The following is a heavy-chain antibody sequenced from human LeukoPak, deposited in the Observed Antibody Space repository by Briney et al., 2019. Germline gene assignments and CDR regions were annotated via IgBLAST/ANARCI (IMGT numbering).Heavy chain of an antibody. J-gene: IGHJ4*02. Sequence: GSLRLSCTASGFTFSSTWMHWIRQPPGKGLEGIGSIYYSGSTYYNPSLKSRVTISVDTSKNQFSLKLSSVTAADTAVYYCARVLPITMIVVVSYYFDYWGQGTLVTVSS. CDR1: GFTFSSTW. CDR2: IYYSGST. CDR3: ARVLPITMIVVVSYYFDY. V-gene: IGHV4-39*07. D-gene: IGHD3-22*01.